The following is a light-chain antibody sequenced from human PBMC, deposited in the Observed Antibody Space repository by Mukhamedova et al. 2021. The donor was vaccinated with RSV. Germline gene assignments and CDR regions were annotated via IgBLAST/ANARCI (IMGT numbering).Light chain of an antibody. CDR3: QQYDTLPIT. Sequence: WYQRRVHGKAPEMLIYDVSTLKTGVSSRSSGSGSGTHFTFTINNLQPEDVGTYYCQQYDTLPITFGGGTKVDI. J-gene: IGKJ4*01. CDR2: DVS. V-gene: IGKV1-33*01.